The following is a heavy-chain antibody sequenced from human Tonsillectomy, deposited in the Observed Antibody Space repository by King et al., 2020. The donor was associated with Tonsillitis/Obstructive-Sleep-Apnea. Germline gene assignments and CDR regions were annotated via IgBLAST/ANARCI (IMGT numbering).Heavy chain of an antibody. V-gene: IGHV5-51*01. D-gene: IGHD2-2*01. J-gene: IGHJ6*03. CDR2: IYPGDSDP. Sequence: ELQLVQSGAEVKKPGESLKISCKGSGYTFTSYWIGWVRQMPGKGLEWMGIIYPGDSDPRYSPSFQGQVTFSADKSTSTAHLQWSSLKASDTAMYYCATCSKKPSCYYMDVWGKGTTVTVSS. CDR3: ATCSKKPSCYYMDV. CDR1: GYTFTSYW.